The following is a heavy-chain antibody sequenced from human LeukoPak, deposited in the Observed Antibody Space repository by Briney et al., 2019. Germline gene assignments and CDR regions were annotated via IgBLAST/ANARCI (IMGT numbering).Heavy chain of an antibody. J-gene: IGHJ4*02. CDR3: AKDKAASYSSSWFFDY. Sequence: GGSLRLSCAASGFTFSSYAMSWVRQAPGKGLEWDSAISGSGGSTYYADSVKGRFTISRDNSKNTLYLQMNSLRAEDTAVYYCAKDKAASYSSSWFFDYWGQGTLVTVSS. CDR2: ISGSGGST. D-gene: IGHD6-13*01. V-gene: IGHV3-23*01. CDR1: GFTFSSYA.